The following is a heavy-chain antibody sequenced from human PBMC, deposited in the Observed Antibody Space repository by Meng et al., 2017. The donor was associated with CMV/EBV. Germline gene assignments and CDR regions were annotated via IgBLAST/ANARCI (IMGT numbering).Heavy chain of an antibody. CDR2: IYSGGST. CDR1: GFTVSSNY. J-gene: IGHJ3*02. V-gene: IGHV3-53*01. D-gene: IGHD3-10*01. CDR3: ARKRSQVSGSAFDI. Sequence: GGSLRLSCAASGFTVSSNYMSWVRQAPGKGLEWVSVIYSGGSTYDADSVKGRFSISRDNARNSLYLQMNSLRAEDTAVYYCARKRSQVSGSAFDIWGHGTMVTVSS.